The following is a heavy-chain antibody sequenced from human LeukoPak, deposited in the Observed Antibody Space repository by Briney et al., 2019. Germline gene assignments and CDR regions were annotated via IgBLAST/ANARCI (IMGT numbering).Heavy chain of an antibody. D-gene: IGHD6-13*01. CDR3: ASAAAGTFDP. V-gene: IGHV4-34*01. CDR1: GGSFSGYY. J-gene: IGHJ5*02. CDR2: INHSGST. Sequence: SETLSLTCAVYGGSFSGYYWSWIRQPPGKGLEWIGEINHSGSTNYNPSLKSRVTISVDTSKNQFSLKLSSVTAVDTAVYYCASAAAGTFDPWGQGTLVTVSS.